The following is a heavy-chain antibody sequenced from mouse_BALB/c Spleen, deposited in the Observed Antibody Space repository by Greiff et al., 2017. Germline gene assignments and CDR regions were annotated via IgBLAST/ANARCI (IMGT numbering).Heavy chain of an antibody. Sequence: QVQLQQSGAELVKPGASVKLSCKASGYTFTSYYMYWVKQRPGQGLEWIGEINPSNGGTNFNEKFKSKATLTVDKSSSTAYMQLSSLTSEDSAVYYCTRRGLRLYAMDYWGPGTSVTVSS. V-gene: IGHV1S81*02. J-gene: IGHJ4*01. D-gene: IGHD3-1*01. CDR2: INPSNGGT. CDR1: GYTFTSYY. CDR3: TRRGLRLYAMDY.